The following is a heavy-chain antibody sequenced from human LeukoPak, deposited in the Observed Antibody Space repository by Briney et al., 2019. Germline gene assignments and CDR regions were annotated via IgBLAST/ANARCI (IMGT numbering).Heavy chain of an antibody. CDR1: GFTFSSYS. CDR2: ISSSSSTI. V-gene: IGHV3-48*01. J-gene: IGHJ4*02. CDR3: AKPGSSRGIAERRPTKYYFDY. Sequence: GGSLRLSCAASGFTFSSYSMNWVRQAPGKGLEWVSYISSSSSTIYYADSVKGRFTISRDNSKNTLYLQMNSLRAEDAAVYYCAKPGSSRGIAERRPTKYYFDYWGQGTLVTVSS. D-gene: IGHD6-13*01.